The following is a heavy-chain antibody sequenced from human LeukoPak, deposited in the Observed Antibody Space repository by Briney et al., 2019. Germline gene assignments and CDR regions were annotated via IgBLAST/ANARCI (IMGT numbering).Heavy chain of an antibody. CDR3: ARSAENPYYDFWSGYQNNWFDP. J-gene: IGHJ5*02. Sequence: GRSPRLSCAASGFTFSSYGLHWVRQAPGKGLEWGAVISYDGSNKYYADSVKGRFTISSDNSKNTLYLQMNSLRAEDTAVYYCARSAENPYYDFWSGYQNNWFDPWGQGTLVTVSS. CDR2: ISYDGSNK. D-gene: IGHD3-3*01. CDR1: GFTFSSYG. V-gene: IGHV3-30*03.